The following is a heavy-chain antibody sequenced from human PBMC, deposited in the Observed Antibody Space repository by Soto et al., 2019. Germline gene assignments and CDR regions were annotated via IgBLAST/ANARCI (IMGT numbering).Heavy chain of an antibody. CDR3: ARVAVCYYGCSGYYFDY. CDR1: GGSISSGDYY. V-gene: IGHV4-30-4*01. J-gene: IGHJ4*02. Sequence: QVQLQESGPGLVKPSQTLSLTCTVSGGSISSGDYYWSWIRQPPGKGREWIGYIYYSGSTYYNPSLKIPVNRSVDPAKNQFSLMLRSVTAAVWGVYYCARVAVCYYGCSGYYFDYWGQGTLVTGSS. CDR2: IYYSGST. D-gene: IGHD3-22*01.